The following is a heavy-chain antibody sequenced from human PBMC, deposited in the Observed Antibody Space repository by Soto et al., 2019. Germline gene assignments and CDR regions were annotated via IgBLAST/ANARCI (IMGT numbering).Heavy chain of an antibody. D-gene: IGHD2-2*01. CDR3: VKDRVLPSGTQ. CDR1: GFTLRSSA. J-gene: IGHJ4*02. V-gene: IGHV3-23*01. CDR2: ISSGGGNT. Sequence: EVQLLEAGGGLVQPGGSLGLSCAASGFTLRSSAMSWVRQAPGKGLEWVSAISSGGGNTFYADSVKGRFTISRDNSNNTLYLHMNSLRAEDTAVYYCVKDRVLPSGTQWGQGALVTVSS.